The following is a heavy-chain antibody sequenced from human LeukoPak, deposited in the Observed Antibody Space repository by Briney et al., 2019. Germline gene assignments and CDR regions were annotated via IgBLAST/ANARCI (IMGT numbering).Heavy chain of an antibody. CDR2: IRNKVNSYIT. Sequence: GGSLRLSCAASGFTFSINSFNWVRQAPGKGLEWVGRIRNKVNSYITDYAASVKGRFSISRDDSKDSLYLQMSGLTPEDTAVYYCARTYYDSWSGYYGLDVWGQGTTVAVSS. CDR3: ARTYYDSWSGYYGLDV. V-gene: IGHV3-72*01. CDR1: GFTFSINS. D-gene: IGHD3-3*01. J-gene: IGHJ6*02.